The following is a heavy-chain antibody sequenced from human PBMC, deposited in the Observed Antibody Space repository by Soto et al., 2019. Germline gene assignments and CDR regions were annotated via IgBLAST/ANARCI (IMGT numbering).Heavy chain of an antibody. V-gene: IGHV6-1*01. CDR3: ARVGGAVDPNWFDP. CDR1: GDSVSSNSAS. J-gene: IGHJ5*02. CDR2: TYYRSKWYN. D-gene: IGHD6-19*01. Sequence: SQTLSLICAISGDSVSSNSASWNLIRQSPSRGLEWLGRTYYRSKWYNDYAVSVKSRITINPDTSKNQFSLQLNSVTPEDTAVYYCARVGGAVDPNWFDPWGQGTLVTVYS.